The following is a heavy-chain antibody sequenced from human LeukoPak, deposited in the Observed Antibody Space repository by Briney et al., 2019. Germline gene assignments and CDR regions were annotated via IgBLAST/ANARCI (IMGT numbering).Heavy chain of an antibody. V-gene: IGHV3-48*01. Sequence: PGGSLRLSCAASGFTFSSYSMNWVRQAPGKGLEWVSYISSSSSTIYYADSVKGRFTISRDNSKNTLYLQMNSLRAEDTAVYYCAKDSVGNTIFGVVTRRSYYMDVWGKGTTVTVSS. CDR3: AKDSVGNTIFGVVTRRSYYMDV. J-gene: IGHJ6*03. CDR1: GFTFSSYS. CDR2: ISSSSSTI. D-gene: IGHD3-3*01.